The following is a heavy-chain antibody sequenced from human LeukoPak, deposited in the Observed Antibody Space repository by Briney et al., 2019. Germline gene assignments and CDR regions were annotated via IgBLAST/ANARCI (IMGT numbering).Heavy chain of an antibody. J-gene: IGHJ4*02. CDR3: ARGGYYYDSSGYFLPRYFDY. CDR1: GYTFTSYG. V-gene: IGHV1-18*01. D-gene: IGHD3-22*01. Sequence: ASVKVSCKASGYTFTSYGISWVRQAPGQGLEWMGWISAYNGNTNYAQKLQGRVTMTTDTSTSTAYMELRSLRSDDTAVYYCARGGYYYDSSGYFLPRYFDYWGQGTLVTVS. CDR2: ISAYNGNT.